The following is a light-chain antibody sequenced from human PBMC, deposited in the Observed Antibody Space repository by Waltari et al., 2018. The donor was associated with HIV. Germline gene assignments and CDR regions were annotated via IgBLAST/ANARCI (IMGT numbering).Light chain of an antibody. J-gene: IGKJ5*01. CDR2: DTS. CDR3: QQRSSWIS. CDR1: QDISSY. V-gene: IGKV3D-11*01. Sequence: EIVLTQSPATLSLSPGETATLSGRASQDISSYLAWYQQKPGQAPRLLIYDTSNRAAGIPARFTGSGSGTDFTLTISSLEAEDFAVYSCQQRSSWISFGQGTRLEIK.